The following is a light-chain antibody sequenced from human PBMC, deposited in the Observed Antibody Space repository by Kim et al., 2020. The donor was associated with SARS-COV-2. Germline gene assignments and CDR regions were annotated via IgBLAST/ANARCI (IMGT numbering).Light chain of an antibody. CDR3: QSYDSSNQVV. Sequence: KTVTSSCTRRSGSIASNYVQWYQQRPSSAPTTVIYEDNQRPSGVPDRFSGSIDSSSNSASLTISGLKTEDEADYSCQSYDSSNQVVFGGGTQLTVL. CDR1: SGSIASNY. J-gene: IGLJ2*01. CDR2: EDN. V-gene: IGLV6-57*03.